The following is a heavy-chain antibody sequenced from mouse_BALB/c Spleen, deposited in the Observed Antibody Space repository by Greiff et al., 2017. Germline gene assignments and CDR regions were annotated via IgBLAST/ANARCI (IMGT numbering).Heavy chain of an antibody. V-gene: IGHV14-3*02. D-gene: IGHD1-1*01. J-gene: IGHJ3*01. CDR1: GFNIKDTY. CDR3: AREDYYGSSAY. CDR2: IDPANGNT. Sequence: VQLKQSGAELVKPGASVKLSCTASGFNIKDTYMHWVKQRPEQGLEWIGRIDPANGNTKYDPKFQGKATITADTSSNTAYLQLSSLTSEDTAVYYCAREDYYGSSAYWGQGTLVTVSA.